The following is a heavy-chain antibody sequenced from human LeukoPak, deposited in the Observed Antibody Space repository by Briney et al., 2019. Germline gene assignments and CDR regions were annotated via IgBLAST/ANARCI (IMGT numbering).Heavy chain of an antibody. Sequence: GGSLRLSCAASGFTFSDYAMSWVRQAPGKGLELVSGISGSGGTILHADSVKGRFIISRDNSKSTLFLQMSSLRVEDTAVYYCAKRDYSDSNTYSPLFDSWGQGTLVTVSS. V-gene: IGHV3-23*01. D-gene: IGHD3-22*01. CDR3: AKRDYSDSNTYSPLFDS. CDR2: ISGSGGTI. J-gene: IGHJ4*02. CDR1: GFTFSDYA.